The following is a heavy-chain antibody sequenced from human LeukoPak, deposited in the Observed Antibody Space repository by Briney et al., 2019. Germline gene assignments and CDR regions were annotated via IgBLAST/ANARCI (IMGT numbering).Heavy chain of an antibody. Sequence: SSETLSLTCSVSGASLNNYYWSWIRQPPGKGLEWIGYIYYSGTTTYNPSLESRVTISVDTSKNQFSLKLRSVTAADTAVYYCARVGEQQSVFFFDYWGQGFLATVSS. CDR1: GASLNNYY. CDR3: ARVGEQQSVFFFDY. CDR2: IYYSGTT. V-gene: IGHV4-59*01. D-gene: IGHD3-16*01. J-gene: IGHJ4*02.